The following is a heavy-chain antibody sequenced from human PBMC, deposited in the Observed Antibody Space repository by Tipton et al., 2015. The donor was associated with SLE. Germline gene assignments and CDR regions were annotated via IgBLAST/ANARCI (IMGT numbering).Heavy chain of an antibody. Sequence: LRISCTVSGGSVSSGSYYWSWIRQPPGKGLEWIGYIYYSGSTNYNPSLKSRVTISVDTSKNQFSLKLSSVTAADTAVYYCAREGEVAGFDPWGQGTLVTVSS. CDR3: AREGEVAGFDP. CDR2: IYYSGST. V-gene: IGHV4-61*01. J-gene: IGHJ5*02. CDR1: GGSVSSGSYY. D-gene: IGHD2-15*01.